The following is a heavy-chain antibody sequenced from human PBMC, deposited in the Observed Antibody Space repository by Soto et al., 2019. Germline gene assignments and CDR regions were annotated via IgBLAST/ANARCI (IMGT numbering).Heavy chain of an antibody. Sequence: EVQLVESGGGLVKPGASLRLSCAASGFTFTNAWMNWVRQAPGKGLEWVGRIRSKTDGGTPDYAAAVKGRFTISRDDSKNTLYVQMNSLKTEDTAIYYCTTEKGYWGQGTLVTVSS. V-gene: IGHV3-15*07. J-gene: IGHJ4*02. CDR2: IRSKTDGGTP. CDR1: GFTFTNAW. CDR3: TTEKGY.